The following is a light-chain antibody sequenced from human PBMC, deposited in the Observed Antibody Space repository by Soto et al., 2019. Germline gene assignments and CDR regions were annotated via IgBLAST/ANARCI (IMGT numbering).Light chain of an antibody. J-gene: IGKJ1*01. CDR1: QGIRND. V-gene: IGKV1-13*02. Sequence: AIQMTQSPSSLSASVGDRVTITCRASQGIRNDLGWYQQKPGKAPKLLISDVSSLERGVPSRFSGSGSGTEFTLTISSMQPDDFATFYCQQYNGYSRTFGQGTKVHIK. CDR2: DVS. CDR3: QQYNGYSRT.